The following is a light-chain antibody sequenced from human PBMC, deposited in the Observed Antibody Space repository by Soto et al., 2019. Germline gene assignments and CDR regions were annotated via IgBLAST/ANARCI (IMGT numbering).Light chain of an antibody. CDR2: GAS. CDR1: HSVSSR. J-gene: IGKJ4*01. V-gene: IGKV3-15*01. Sequence: EIVMTQSPATLSVSPGERVTLSCRASHSVSSRLAWYQEKPGQAPRLLIYGASTRATGIPARFSGSGSGTEFPLTISSRQSEDIAGYYCQHYTNWPLTFGGANKLEIK. CDR3: QHYTNWPLT.